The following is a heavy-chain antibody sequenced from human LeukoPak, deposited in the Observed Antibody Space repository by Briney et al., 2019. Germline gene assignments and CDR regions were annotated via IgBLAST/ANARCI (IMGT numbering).Heavy chain of an antibody. J-gene: IGHJ4*01. V-gene: IGHV3-7*01. CDR2: IRQDGGEK. D-gene: IGHD6-13*01. Sequence: GGSLRLSCAVSGFTFSSYWMNWVRQAPGKGLEWVASIRQDGGEKYYVDSVKGRFTMSRDNTKNSLYLQMSSLRAEDTAVYYCARDGTAAGLYFDLWGQGTLVTVSS. CDR1: GFTFSSYW. CDR3: ARDGTAAGLYFDL.